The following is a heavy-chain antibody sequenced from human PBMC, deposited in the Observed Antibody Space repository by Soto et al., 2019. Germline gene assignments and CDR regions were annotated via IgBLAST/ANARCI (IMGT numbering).Heavy chain of an antibody. CDR1: GFTFDDYG. D-gene: IGHD5-18*01. V-gene: IGHV3-20*01. CDR3: ARGDTAMAEFDY. Sequence: GGSLRLSCAASGFTFDDYGMGWVRQAPGKGLEWVSGINWNGGSTGYADSVKGRFTISRDNAKNSLYLQMNSLRAEDTALYHCARGDTAMAEFDYWGQGTLVTVSS. J-gene: IGHJ4*02. CDR2: INWNGGST.